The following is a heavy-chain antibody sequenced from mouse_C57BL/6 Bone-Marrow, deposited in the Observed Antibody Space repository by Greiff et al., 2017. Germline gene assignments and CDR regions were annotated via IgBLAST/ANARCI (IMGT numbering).Heavy chain of an antibody. CDR2: IDPSDSYT. V-gene: IGHV1-50*01. CDR3: AREGGSLFAY. Sequence: QVQLQQPGAELVKPGASVKLSCKASGYTFTSYWMQWVKQRPGQGLEWIGEIDPSDSYTNYNQKFKGKATLTVDTSSSTAYMQLSSLTSEDSAVYYCAREGGSLFAYWGQGTLVTVSA. D-gene: IGHD1-1*01. J-gene: IGHJ3*01. CDR1: GYTFTSYW.